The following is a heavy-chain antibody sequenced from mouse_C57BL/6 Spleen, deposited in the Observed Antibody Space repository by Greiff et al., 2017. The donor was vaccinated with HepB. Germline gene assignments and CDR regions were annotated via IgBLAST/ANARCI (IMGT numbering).Heavy chain of an antibody. V-gene: IGHV1-42*01. J-gene: IGHJ2*01. D-gene: IGHD2-3*01. CDR2: INHSTGGT. CDR1: GYSFTGYY. CDR3: AREDGYYRYYFDD. Sequence: VQLQQSGPELVKPGASVKISCKASGYSFTGYYMNWVKQSPEKSLEWIGEINHSTGGTTYNQKCKAKATLTVDKSSSTAYMQLKSLTSEDSAVYYCAREDGYYRYYFDDWGQGTTLTVAS.